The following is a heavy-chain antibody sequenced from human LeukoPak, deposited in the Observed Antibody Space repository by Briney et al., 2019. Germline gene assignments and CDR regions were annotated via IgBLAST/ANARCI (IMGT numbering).Heavy chain of an antibody. J-gene: IGHJ3*02. CDR1: GGTFSSYA. D-gene: IGHD5-18*01. CDR3: ARAPGYSYGINDAFDI. Sequence: SVKVSCKASGGTFSSYAISWVRQAPGQGLEWMGGIIPIFGTANYAQKFQGRVTITADESTSTAYMELSSLRSEDTAVYYCARAPGYSYGINDAFDIWGQGTMVTVSS. CDR2: IIPIFGTA. V-gene: IGHV1-69*13.